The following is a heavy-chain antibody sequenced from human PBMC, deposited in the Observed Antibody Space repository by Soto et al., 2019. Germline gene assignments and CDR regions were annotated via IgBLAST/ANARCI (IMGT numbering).Heavy chain of an antibody. CDR2: VKQDGSDK. V-gene: IGHV3-7*04. CDR3: ARGGGNFDQ. CDR1: GFSLRGYW. Sequence: EVQLVESGGGLVQPGGSLRLTCVASGFSLRGYWMSWVRQAPGKGLEWVANVKQDGSDKRYADAVKGRFTISRDNAENSLYLQMNSLRAEDTAVYYWARGGGNFDQWGQGTLVTVSS. J-gene: IGHJ4*02. D-gene: IGHD3-16*01.